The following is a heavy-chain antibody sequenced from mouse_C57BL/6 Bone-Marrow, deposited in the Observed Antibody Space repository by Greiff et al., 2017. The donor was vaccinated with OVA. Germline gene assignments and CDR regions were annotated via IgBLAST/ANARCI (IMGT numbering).Heavy chain of an antibody. CDR3: ASFYYSTAWFAY. CDR1: GYTFTSYW. V-gene: IGHV1-7*01. J-gene: IGHJ3*01. Sequence: QVQLQQSGAELVKPGASVKLSCKASGYTFTSYWMHWVKQRPGQGLEWIGKINPSSGDTKYNPKVKGKATLTADKSSCTAYMQLSSLTYEDSAVYYCASFYYSTAWFAYWGQGTLVTVSA. D-gene: IGHD2-5*01. CDR2: INPSSGDT.